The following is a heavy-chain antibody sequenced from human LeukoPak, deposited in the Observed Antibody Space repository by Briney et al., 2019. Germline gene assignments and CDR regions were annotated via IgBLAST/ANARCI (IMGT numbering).Heavy chain of an antibody. CDR1: GFTFSRSA. Sequence: GGSLRLSCAASGFTFSRSAMNWVRQAPGKGLEWVSSFSASGGTTYYADSVKGRFTISRDNSKNTLSVQMNSLRAEDTAVYYCAKANYSGSYYFDAWGKGTLVTVSS. CDR3: AKANYSGSYYFDA. V-gene: IGHV3-23*01. CDR2: FSASGGTT. J-gene: IGHJ4*02. D-gene: IGHD1-26*01.